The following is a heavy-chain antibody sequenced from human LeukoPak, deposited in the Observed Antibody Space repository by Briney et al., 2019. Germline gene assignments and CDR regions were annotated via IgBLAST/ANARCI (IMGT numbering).Heavy chain of an antibody. D-gene: IGHD3-22*01. J-gene: IGHJ4*02. CDR3: ARDPGYYDSSGYSDY. Sequence: PSETLSLTCTVSGGSVSSGNYYWTWIRQPPGKGLEWIGYIFYTGSTNYNPFLKSRVTISVDTTKNQFSLKLNSVTAADTAVYYCARDPGYYDSSGYSDYWGQGTLVTVSS. CDR2: IFYTGST. CDR1: GGSVSSGNYY. V-gene: IGHV4-61*01.